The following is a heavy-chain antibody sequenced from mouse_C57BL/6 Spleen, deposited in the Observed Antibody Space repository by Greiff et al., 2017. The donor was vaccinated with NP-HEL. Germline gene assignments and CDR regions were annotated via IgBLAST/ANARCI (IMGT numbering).Heavy chain of an antibody. Sequence: QVQLQQPGAELVKPGASVKMSCKASGYTFTSYWITWVKQRPGQGLEWIGDIYPGSGSTNYNEKFKSKATLTVDTSSSTAYMQLSSLTSEDSAFYYCARNGVGLNWDSFAYWGQGTLVTVSA. CDR3: ARNGVGLNWDSFAY. CDR2: IYPGSGST. J-gene: IGHJ3*01. D-gene: IGHD4-1*01. V-gene: IGHV1-55*01. CDR1: GYTFTSYW.